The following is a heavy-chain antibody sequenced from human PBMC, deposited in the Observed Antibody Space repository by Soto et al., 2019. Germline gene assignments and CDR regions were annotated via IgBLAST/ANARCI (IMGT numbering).Heavy chain of an antibody. CDR2: TYYRSHWFT. V-gene: IGHV6-1*01. CDR3: ARGGFSGRSPLFYY. CDR1: GDSVSSNSAA. J-gene: IGHJ4*02. Sequence: SQTLSLTCAISGDSVSSNSAAWNWFRQSPSRGLEWLGRTYYRSHWFTDYAVSVKSRIIITPDTSRNHFSLQLNSVTPEDTAVYYRARGGFSGRSPLFYYWGQGIPVTVSS.